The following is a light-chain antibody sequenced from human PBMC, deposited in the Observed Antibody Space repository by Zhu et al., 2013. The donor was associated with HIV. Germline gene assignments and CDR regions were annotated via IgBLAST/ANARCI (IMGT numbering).Light chain of an antibody. Sequence: SSELTQDPAVSVALGQTVRITCQGDSLRSYYANWYQQKPGQAPVLVIYGKNNRPSGIPDRFSGSSSGNTASLTITGAQAEDEADYYCNSRDSSGNHLVFGGGTKLTVL. V-gene: IGLV3-19*01. CDR3: NSRDSSGNHLV. J-gene: IGLJ3*02. CDR2: GKN. CDR1: SLRSYY.